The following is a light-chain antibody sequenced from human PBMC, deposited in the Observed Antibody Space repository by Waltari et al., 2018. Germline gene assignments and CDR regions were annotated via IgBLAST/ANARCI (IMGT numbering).Light chain of an antibody. CDR2: AAS. CDR1: QGINNC. V-gene: IGKV1-27*01. CDR3: QKYNSDPLT. J-gene: IGKJ4*01. Sequence: VPVPDTPTTLSASGRDRINITCRASQGINNCLAWYQQKPGKVPNLLIYAASTLESGVPSRFSGSGSGTDFTLTISSLQPEDVATYYCQKYNSDPLTFGGGTKVEIK.